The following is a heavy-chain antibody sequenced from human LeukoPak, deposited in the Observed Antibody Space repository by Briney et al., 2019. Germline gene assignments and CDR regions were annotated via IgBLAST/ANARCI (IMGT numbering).Heavy chain of an antibody. D-gene: IGHD1-1*01. J-gene: IGHJ5*02. Sequence: GGSLRLSCAASGFTFSSYSMNWVRQAPGKGLEWVSSISSSSSYIYYADSVKGRFTISRDNAKNSLYLQMNSLRAEDTAVYYCARDLQTGLDRWFDPWGQGTLVTVSS. CDR2: ISSSSSYI. CDR3: ARDLQTGLDRWFDP. CDR1: GFTFSSYS. V-gene: IGHV3-21*01.